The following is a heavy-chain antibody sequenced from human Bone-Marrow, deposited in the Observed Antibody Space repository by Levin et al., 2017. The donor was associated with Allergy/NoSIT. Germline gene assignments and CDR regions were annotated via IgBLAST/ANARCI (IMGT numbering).Heavy chain of an antibody. V-gene: IGHV5-51*01. CDR2: IYPDDSDT. D-gene: IGHD5-12*01. Sequence: KVSCKGSGYRFSDQWIGWVRQMPGKGLEWMGIIYPDDSDTRYSPSFQGQVTISVDKSINTAYLQWSRLKASDTAMYYCARRKVIVAVEAFDVSVQGTLVTVSS. CDR3: ARRKVIVAVEAFDV. J-gene: IGHJ3*01. CDR1: GYRFSDQW.